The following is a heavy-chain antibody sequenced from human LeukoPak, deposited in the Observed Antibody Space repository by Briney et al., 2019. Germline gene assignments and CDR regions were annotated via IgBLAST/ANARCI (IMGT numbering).Heavy chain of an antibody. CDR1: GYTFTSYG. J-gene: IGHJ6*03. V-gene: IGHV1-18*01. Sequence: GASVKVSCKASGYTFTSYGISWVRQAPGQGLEWMGWISAYNGNTNYAQKLQGRVTMTIDTSTSTAYMELRSLRSEDTAVYYCARAASKNYYYMDVWGKGTTVTVSS. CDR3: ARAASKNYYYMDV. CDR2: ISAYNGNT.